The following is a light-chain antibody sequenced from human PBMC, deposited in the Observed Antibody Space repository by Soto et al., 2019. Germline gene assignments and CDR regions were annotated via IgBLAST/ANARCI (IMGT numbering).Light chain of an antibody. V-gene: IGLV1-40*01. CDR2: VNS. J-gene: IGLJ2*01. CDR3: QSYDSSLSGSVV. Sequence: QSVLTQPPSVSGAPGQRVTISCTGSSSNIGAGYDVHWYQQLPGTAPKLLIYVNSNRPSGVPDRFSGSKSGTSASLAITGLQAEDEAEYYCQSYDSSLSGSVVFGGGTKLTVL. CDR1: SSNIGAGYD.